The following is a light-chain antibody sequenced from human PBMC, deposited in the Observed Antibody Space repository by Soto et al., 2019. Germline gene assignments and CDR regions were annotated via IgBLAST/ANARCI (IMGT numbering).Light chain of an antibody. CDR2: GAS. V-gene: IGKV3-20*01. CDR1: QSVSSNF. J-gene: IGKJ1*01. Sequence: EIVLTQSPGTLSLSPGERATLSCRASQSVSSNFLAWYQQKPGQAPRLLIYGASSRATGIPDRFSGSGSETDFTLTISRLEPEDFVVYYCQQYDSLPRTFGQGTKVEIK. CDR3: QQYDSLPRT.